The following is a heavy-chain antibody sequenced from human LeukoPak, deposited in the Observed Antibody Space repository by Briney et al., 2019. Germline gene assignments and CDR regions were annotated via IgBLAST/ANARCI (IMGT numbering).Heavy chain of an antibody. Sequence: PGGSLRLTCAASGFPFSSFWMSWVRQAPGKGLEWLGNIKEDGSEKYDVDSVKGRFTISRDNAKNSLYLQMNSLRVEDTAIYYCARGTRVGTPYNWFDPWGQGTLVTVSS. D-gene: IGHD1/OR15-1a*01. CDR2: IKEDGSEK. V-gene: IGHV3-7*01. CDR3: ARGTRVGTPYNWFDP. J-gene: IGHJ5*02. CDR1: GFPFSSFW.